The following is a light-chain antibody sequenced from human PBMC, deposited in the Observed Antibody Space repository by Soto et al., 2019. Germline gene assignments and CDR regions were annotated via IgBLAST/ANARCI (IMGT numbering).Light chain of an antibody. CDR3: QQLNSYPPT. Sequence: DIQLTQSPSFLSASVGDRVTITCGASQGISSYLAWYQQKPGKAPNLLIYAASTLQSGVPLRFSGSGSGTEFTLTISSLQPEDFAAYYCQQLNSYPPTFGQGTKVDIK. CDR1: QGISSY. V-gene: IGKV1-9*01. J-gene: IGKJ1*01. CDR2: AAS.